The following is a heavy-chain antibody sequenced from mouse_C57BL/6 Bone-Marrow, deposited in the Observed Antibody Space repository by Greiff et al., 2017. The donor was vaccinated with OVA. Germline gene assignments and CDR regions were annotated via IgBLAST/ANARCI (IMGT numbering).Heavy chain of an antibody. CDR2: IYPRSGNT. D-gene: IGHD2-5*01. J-gene: IGHJ3*01. CDR1: GYTFTSYG. V-gene: IGHV1-81*01. Sequence: VKLMESGAELARPGASVKLSCKASGYTFTSYGISWVKQRTGQGLEWIGEIYPRSGNTYYNEKFKGKATLTADKSSSTAYMELRSLTSEDSAVYFCARRDYYSNRAYWGQGTLVTVSA. CDR3: ARRDYYSNRAY.